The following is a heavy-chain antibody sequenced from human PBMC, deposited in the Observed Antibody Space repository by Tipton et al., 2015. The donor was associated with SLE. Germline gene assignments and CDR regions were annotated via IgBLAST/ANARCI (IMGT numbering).Heavy chain of an antibody. D-gene: IGHD6-19*01. CDR3: ARMGIAVAGIDY. CDR1: GGSISSGGYY. J-gene: IGHJ4*02. CDR2: IYHSGST. V-gene: IGHV4-39*07. Sequence: TLSLTCTVSGGSISSGGYYWGWIRQPPGKGLEWIGSIYHSGSTYYNPSLKSRVTISVDTSKNQFSLKLSSVTAADTAVYYCARMGIAVAGIDYWGQGTLVTVSS.